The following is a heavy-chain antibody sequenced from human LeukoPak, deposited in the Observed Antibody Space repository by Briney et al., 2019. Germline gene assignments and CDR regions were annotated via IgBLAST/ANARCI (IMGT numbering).Heavy chain of an antibody. CDR2: TYYRSKWYN. D-gene: IGHD5-18*01. V-gene: IGHV6-1*01. J-gene: IGHJ4*02. CDR3: ARGAMVKGPPFDY. Sequence: SQTLSLTCAISGDSVSSNSAAWNWIRQSQSRGLEWLGRTYYRSKWYNDYALSVKSLLTLTPATSKNQFSLQLNSVTPEDTAVYYCARGAMVKGPPFDYWGQGTLVTVSS. CDR1: GDSVSSNSAA.